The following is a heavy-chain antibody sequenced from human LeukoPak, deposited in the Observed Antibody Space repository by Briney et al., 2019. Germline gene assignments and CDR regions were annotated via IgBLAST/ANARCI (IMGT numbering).Heavy chain of an antibody. V-gene: IGHV3-48*04. Sequence: GGSLRLSCAASGFTFSSYSMNWVRQAPGKGLEWVSYISSSSSTIYYADSVKGRFTISRDNAKNSLYLQMNSLRAEDTAVYYCARANWNYDYYYYMDVWGQGTTVTVSS. CDR1: GFTFSSYS. D-gene: IGHD1-1*01. CDR3: ARANWNYDYYYYMDV. J-gene: IGHJ6*03. CDR2: ISSSSSTI.